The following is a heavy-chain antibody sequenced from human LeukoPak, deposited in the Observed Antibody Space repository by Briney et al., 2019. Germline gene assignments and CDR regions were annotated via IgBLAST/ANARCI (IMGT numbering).Heavy chain of an antibody. J-gene: IGHJ4*02. CDR1: GYTFTSYD. V-gene: IGHV1-8*03. Sequence: GASVKVSCKASGYTFTSYDINWVRQATGQGPEWMGWMNPNSGNTGYAQKFQGRVTITRNTSISTAYMELSSLRSEDTAVYYCARYSGYEQSVDYWGQGTLVTVSS. D-gene: IGHD5-12*01. CDR3: ARYSGYEQSVDY. CDR2: MNPNSGNT.